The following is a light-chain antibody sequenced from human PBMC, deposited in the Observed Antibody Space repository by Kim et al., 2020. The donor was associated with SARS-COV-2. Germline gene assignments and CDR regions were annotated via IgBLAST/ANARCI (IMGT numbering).Light chain of an antibody. CDR1: QSVGGTY. J-gene: IGKJ2*01. V-gene: IGKV3-20*01. CDR3: QHYGDSPYT. CDR2: GAS. Sequence: EIVLTQSPGTLSLSPGERATLSCRASQSVGGTYFAWYQKKPGQAPRLLIYGASSRATGIPDRFSGSGSGTDFTLTISRLAPDDFAVYYCQHYGDSPYTFGQGTKLEIK.